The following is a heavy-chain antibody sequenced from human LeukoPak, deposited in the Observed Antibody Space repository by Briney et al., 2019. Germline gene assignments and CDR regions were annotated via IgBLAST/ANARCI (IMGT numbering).Heavy chain of an antibody. D-gene: IGHD3-3*01. Sequence: ASVKVSCKASGYTFTGYYMHWVRQAPGQGLEWMGWINPNSGGTNYAQKFQGRVTMTRDTSISAAYTELSRLRSDDTAVYYCARDVYDFWSGYGLFLDVWGKGTTVTVSS. J-gene: IGHJ6*04. CDR3: ARDVYDFWSGYGLFLDV. CDR2: INPNSGGT. V-gene: IGHV1-2*02. CDR1: GYTFTGYY.